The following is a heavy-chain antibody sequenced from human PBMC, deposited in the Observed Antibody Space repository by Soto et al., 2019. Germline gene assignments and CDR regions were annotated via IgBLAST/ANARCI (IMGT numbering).Heavy chain of an antibody. Sequence: GGSLRLSCAASGFTFSSYSMNWVRQAPGKGLEWVSSISSSSSYIYYADSVKGRFTISRDNAKNSLYLQMNSLRAEDAAVYYCARENCGGDCYYYYYGMDVWGQGTTVTVSS. CDR3: ARENCGGDCYYYYYGMDV. CDR1: GFTFSSYS. J-gene: IGHJ6*02. V-gene: IGHV3-21*01. CDR2: ISSSSSYI. D-gene: IGHD2-21*02.